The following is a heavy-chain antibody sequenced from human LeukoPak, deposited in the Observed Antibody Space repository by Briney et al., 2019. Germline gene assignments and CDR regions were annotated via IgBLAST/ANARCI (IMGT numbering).Heavy chain of an antibody. J-gene: IGHJ4*02. CDR3: ASSEPLYYDFWSGYYRFDY. V-gene: IGHV4-34*01. CDR1: GFTFSSDS. Sequence: LRLSCAASGFTFSSDSMNWIRQPPGKGLEWIGEINHSGSTNYNPPLKSRVTISVDTSKNQFSLKLSSVTAADTAVYYCASSEPLYYDFWSGYYRFDYWGQGTLVTVSS. CDR2: INHSGST. D-gene: IGHD3-3*01.